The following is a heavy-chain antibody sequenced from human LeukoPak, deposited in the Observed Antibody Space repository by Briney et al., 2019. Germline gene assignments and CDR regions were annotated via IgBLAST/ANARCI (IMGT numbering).Heavy chain of an antibody. V-gene: IGHV3-11*04. D-gene: IGHD6-13*01. Sequence: PGGSLRLSCAASGFTFSDYYMSWIRQAPGKGLEWVSYISSSGSTIYYADSVKGRFTISRDNAKNSLYLQMNSLRAEDTAVYYCARDFRSSSWYHGYFDYWGQGTLVTVSS. J-gene: IGHJ4*02. CDR2: ISSSGSTI. CDR3: ARDFRSSSWYHGYFDY. CDR1: GFTFSDYY.